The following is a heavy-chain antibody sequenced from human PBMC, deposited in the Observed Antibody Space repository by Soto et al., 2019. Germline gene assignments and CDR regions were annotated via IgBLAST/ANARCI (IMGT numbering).Heavy chain of an antibody. CDR3: VRSVDSGWYFYFDS. D-gene: IGHD6-13*01. CDR2: IIETGGTT. V-gene: IGHV3-23*01. J-gene: IGHJ4*02. CDR1: RFSFTNYA. Sequence: EVQLLESGGGLVPPGGSLRLSCATSRFSFTNYAMSWVRQAPGKGLEWVSTIIETGGTTYYADSVGGRFTISRDNSQSTLYLQMTSLRAEDTALYYCVRSVDSGWYFYFDSWGQGTLVTVSS.